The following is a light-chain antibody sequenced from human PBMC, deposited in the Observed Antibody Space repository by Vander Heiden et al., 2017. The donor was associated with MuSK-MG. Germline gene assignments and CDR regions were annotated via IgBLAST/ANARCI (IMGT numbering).Light chain of an antibody. CDR1: NIGGKS. J-gene: IGLJ1*01. CDR2: YDN. CDR3: QVWDSDSDHPV. Sequence: SYVLPQPPPVSVAPGETARITCGGENIGGKSVPWYQQKPGQAPVLVIYYDNERPSGIPEGFSGSNSGDTATLTISRVDAGDEADYYCQVWDSDSDHPVFGAGTKVTAL. V-gene: IGLV3-21*04.